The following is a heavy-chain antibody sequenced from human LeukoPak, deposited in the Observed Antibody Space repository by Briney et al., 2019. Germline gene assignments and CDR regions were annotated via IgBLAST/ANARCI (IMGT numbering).Heavy chain of an antibody. CDR1: GYNFSNCL. CDR2: IYPGDSDT. D-gene: IGHD4-23*01. V-gene: IGHV5-51*01. Sequence: GESLKISCEGSGYNFSNCLIGWVRQMPGKGLEWMGIIYPGDSDTRYGPSFQGQFTISADKSISTAYLQWSSLKASDTAMYYCARNGGGGSGGNSGFDYWGQGTLVTVSS. J-gene: IGHJ4*02. CDR3: ARNGGGGSGGNSGFDY.